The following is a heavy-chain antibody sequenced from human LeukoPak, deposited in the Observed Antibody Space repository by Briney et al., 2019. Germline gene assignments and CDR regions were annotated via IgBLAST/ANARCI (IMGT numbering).Heavy chain of an antibody. D-gene: IGHD3-22*01. J-gene: IGHJ4*02. V-gene: IGHV3-30-3*01. Sequence: GGSLRLSCAAPGFTFSSYAMHWVRQAPGKGLEWVAVISYDGSNKYYADSVKGRFTISRDNSKNTLYLQMNSLRAEDTAVYYCARGSTVVVIRREVDYWGQGTLVTVSS. CDR1: GFTFSSYA. CDR2: ISYDGSNK. CDR3: ARGSTVVVIRREVDY.